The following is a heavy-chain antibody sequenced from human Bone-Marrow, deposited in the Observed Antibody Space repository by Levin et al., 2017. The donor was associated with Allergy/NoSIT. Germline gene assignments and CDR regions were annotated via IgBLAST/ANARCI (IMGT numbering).Heavy chain of an antibody. CDR2: IKNSGTT. Sequence: SETLSLTCSVSGGSISNSYWSWIQQAPGKGLEWLGYIKNSGTTKYNPSLNSRVTISADTSKNQVSLRLTSVTAADTAVYYCASLGYTISYYDYAMDVWGQGTTVTVSS. J-gene: IGHJ6*02. D-gene: IGHD5-12*01. CDR1: GGSISNSY. V-gene: IGHV4-59*01. CDR3: ASLGYTISYYDYAMDV.